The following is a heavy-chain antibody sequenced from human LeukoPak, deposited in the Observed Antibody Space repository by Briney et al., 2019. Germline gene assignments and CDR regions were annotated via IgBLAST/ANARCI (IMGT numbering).Heavy chain of an antibody. CDR2: IIPIFGTA. CDR1: GYTFTGYY. V-gene: IGHV1-69*06. D-gene: IGHD6-19*01. J-gene: IGHJ6*03. CDR3: ASLTNGWYLGPMDV. Sequence: SVKVSCKASGYTFTGYYMHWVRQAPGQGLEWMGGIIPIFGTANYAQKFQGRVTITADKSTSTAYMELSSLRSEDTAVYYCASLTNGWYLGPMDVWGNGTTVTVS.